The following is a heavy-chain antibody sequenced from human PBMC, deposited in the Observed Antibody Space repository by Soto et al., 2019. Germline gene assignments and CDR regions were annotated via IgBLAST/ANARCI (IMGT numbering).Heavy chain of an antibody. D-gene: IGHD5-18*01. Sequence: TLSLTCAVAGGSISSSNWWSWVRQPPGKGLEWIGEIYHSGSTNSNPSLKSRVTISVDKSKKQFSLKLSSVTAADTAVYYCASLRSAGGYSYGGRFFFFDYWGQGTLVTVSS. V-gene: IGHV4-4*02. CDR3: ASLRSAGGYSYGGRFFFFDY. CDR1: GGSISSSNW. J-gene: IGHJ4*02. CDR2: IYHSGST.